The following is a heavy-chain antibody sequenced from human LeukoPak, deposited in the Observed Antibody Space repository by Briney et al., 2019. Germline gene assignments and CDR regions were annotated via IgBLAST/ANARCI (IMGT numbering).Heavy chain of an antibody. CDR3: ARRAPSHDFDD. V-gene: IGHV3-23*01. CDR2: ISGRGGGT. J-gene: IGHJ4*02. Sequence: GGSLRLSCAASGFTFSDYGMSWVRQAPGKGLEWVSTISGRGGGTYSADSVKGRFTISRDNSKNTVYLQMNSLRVEDTALYYCARRAPSHDFDDWGQGTLVTVSS. CDR1: GFTFSDYG.